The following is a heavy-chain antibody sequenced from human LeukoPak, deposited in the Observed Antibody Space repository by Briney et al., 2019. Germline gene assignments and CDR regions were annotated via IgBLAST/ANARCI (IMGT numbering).Heavy chain of an antibody. J-gene: IGHJ4*02. Sequence: ASVNVSCKASGYTFTNYGISWVRQAPGQGLEWMGWISASNGNTNYAQNVQGRVTMTTDTSTSTAYMELRSLRSDDTAVYYCTRDYKGFGSGNTYYFDYWGQGTLVTVSS. D-gene: IGHD3-10*01. CDR3: TRDYKGFGSGNTYYFDY. CDR2: ISASNGNT. V-gene: IGHV1-18*01. CDR1: GYTFTNYG.